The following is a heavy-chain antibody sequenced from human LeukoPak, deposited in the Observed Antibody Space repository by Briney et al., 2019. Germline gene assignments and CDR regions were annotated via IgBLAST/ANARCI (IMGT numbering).Heavy chain of an antibody. Sequence: GGSLRLSCAASGFTFSYYYMTWVRQAPGKGLEWVADIRHDGSENYYVDSVQGRFTISRNNAKNSLYLQMNSLRAEDTAVYYCAKDLDWGIVVVPAAPDYWGLGTLVTVSS. J-gene: IGHJ4*02. V-gene: IGHV3-7*03. CDR1: GFTFSYYY. CDR3: AKDLDWGIVVVPAAPDY. D-gene: IGHD2-2*01. CDR2: IRHDGSEN.